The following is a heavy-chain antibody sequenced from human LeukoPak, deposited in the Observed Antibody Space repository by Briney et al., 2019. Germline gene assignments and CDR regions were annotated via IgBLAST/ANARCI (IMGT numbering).Heavy chain of an antibody. CDR1: GFTFSGYN. CDR3: ARAYCSSTTCYTYDAFDI. J-gene: IGHJ3*02. V-gene: IGHV3-21*01. CDR2: IDSSSSYM. D-gene: IGHD2-2*02. Sequence: GGSLRLPCAASGFTFSGYNMNWVRQAPGKGLEWVSSIDSSSSYMYYPDSVRGRFTISRDNAKNSLDLQMNSLRAEDTAVYFCARAYCSSTTCYTYDAFDIWGQGTMVTVSS.